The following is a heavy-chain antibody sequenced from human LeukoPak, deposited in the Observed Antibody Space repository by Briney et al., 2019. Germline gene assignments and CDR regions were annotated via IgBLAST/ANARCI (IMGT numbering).Heavy chain of an antibody. D-gene: IGHD6-13*01. CDR3: ARERERHSSSWYIHNWFDP. V-gene: IGHV1-2*04. CDR1: GYTFTDYY. CDR2: INPNSGGT. J-gene: IGHJ5*02. Sequence: ASVKVSCKASGYTFTDYYINWVRQAPGQGLEWMGWINPNSGGTNYAQKFQGWVTVTRDTSISTAYMELSRLRSDDTAVYYCARERERHSSSWYIHNWFDPWGQGTLVTVSS.